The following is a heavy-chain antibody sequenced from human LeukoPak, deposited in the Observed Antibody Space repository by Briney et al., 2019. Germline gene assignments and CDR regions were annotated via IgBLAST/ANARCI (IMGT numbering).Heavy chain of an antibody. CDR2: INAGNGNT. CDR3: ARVDTAMYANY. D-gene: IGHD5-18*01. J-gene: IGHJ4*02. CDR1: GYTFTSYY. V-gene: IGHV1-3*01. Sequence: ASVKVSCKASGYTFTSYYMHWVRQAPGQRLEWMGWINAGNGNTKYSQKFQGRVTITRDTSASTAYMELSSLRSEDTAVYYCARVDTAMYANYWGQGTLVTVSS.